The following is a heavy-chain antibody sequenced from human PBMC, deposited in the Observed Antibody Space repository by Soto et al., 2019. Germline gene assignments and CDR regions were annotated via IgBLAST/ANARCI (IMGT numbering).Heavy chain of an antibody. V-gene: IGHV1-69*01. Sequence: QVQLVQSGAEVKKPGSSVKVSCKASGGTFSSYAISWVRQAPGQGLEWMGGIIPIFGTANYAQKFQGRVTITADESTSTAYMELSSLRSEETAVYYCARAYCGVDCYYRGRYYYYGMDFWGQGTTVTGSS. CDR1: GGTFSSYA. CDR3: ARAYCGVDCYYRGRYYYYGMDF. CDR2: IIPIFGTA. J-gene: IGHJ6*02. D-gene: IGHD2-21*02.